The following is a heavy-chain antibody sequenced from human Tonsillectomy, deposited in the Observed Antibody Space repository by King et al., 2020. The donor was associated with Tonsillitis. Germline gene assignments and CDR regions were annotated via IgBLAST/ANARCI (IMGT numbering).Heavy chain of an antibody. V-gene: IGHV3-48*01. Sequence: VQLVESGGGLVQPGGSLRLSCAASGFTFSSYSMNWVRQAPGKGLEWVSYISSSSSTIYYADSVEGRLTISRDNAKNSLYLHMNSLRAEDTAGYYCARDSRFTIFGVVHDWYFDLWGRGTLVTVSS. J-gene: IGHJ2*01. CDR2: ISSSSSTI. CDR1: GFTFSSYS. CDR3: ARDSRFTIFGVVHDWYFDL. D-gene: IGHD3-3*01.